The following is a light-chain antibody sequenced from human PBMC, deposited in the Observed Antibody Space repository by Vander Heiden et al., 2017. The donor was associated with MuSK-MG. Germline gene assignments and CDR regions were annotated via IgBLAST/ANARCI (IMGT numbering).Light chain of an antibody. CDR1: QSISSY. J-gene: IGKJ4*01. Sequence: DIQMTQSPSSLSASVGDRVTITCRASQSISSYLNWYQQKPGKAPKLLIYAASSLQSRVPSRFRRSGSRTDFTLTIIRLQLADFATYYCQLSDSTPITFGGWTKVQIK. V-gene: IGKV1-39*01. CDR3: QLSDSTPIT. CDR2: AAS.